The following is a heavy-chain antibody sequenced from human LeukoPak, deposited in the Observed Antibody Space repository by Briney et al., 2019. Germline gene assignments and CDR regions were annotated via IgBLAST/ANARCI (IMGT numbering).Heavy chain of an antibody. CDR2: IIPIFGTA. J-gene: IGHJ4*02. V-gene: IGHV1-69*06. CDR3: ARENGWYDTGSLLHFDY. CDR1: GGTFSSYA. D-gene: IGHD6-19*01. Sequence: GSSVKVSCKASGGTFSSYAISWVRQAPGQGLEWMGGIIPIFGTANYAQKFQGRVTITADKSTSTAYMELSSLRSEDTAVYYCARENGWYDTGSLLHFDYWGQGTLVTVSS.